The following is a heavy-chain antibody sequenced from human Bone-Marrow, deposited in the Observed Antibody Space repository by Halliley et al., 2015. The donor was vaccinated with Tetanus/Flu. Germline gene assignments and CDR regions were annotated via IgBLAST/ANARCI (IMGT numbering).Heavy chain of an antibody. CDR3: ATAGGAPGSYPTMNAMDM. D-gene: IGHD3-10*01. CDR2: IYYDGSNI. V-gene: IGHV3-33*01. Sequence: IYYDGSNISYGDSVKGRFTISRDNSKNTLYLQMDSLRVEDTAVYYCATAGGAPGSYPTMNAMDMWGQGTTVTVSS. J-gene: IGHJ6*02.